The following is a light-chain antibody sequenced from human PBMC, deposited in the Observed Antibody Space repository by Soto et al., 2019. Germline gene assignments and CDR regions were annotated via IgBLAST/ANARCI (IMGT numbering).Light chain of an antibody. J-gene: IGLJ3*02. CDR2: EVS. V-gene: IGLV2-8*01. Sequence: QSALTQPPSASGSPGQSVTISCTGTSSDVGGYNYVSWYQQYPGKAPKLMIYEVSKRPSGVPDRFSGSKSGNTASLTVSGLQAEDEADYYCSSYAGSNNLGVFGGGTTLTVL. CDR3: SSYAGSNNLGV. CDR1: SSDVGGYNY.